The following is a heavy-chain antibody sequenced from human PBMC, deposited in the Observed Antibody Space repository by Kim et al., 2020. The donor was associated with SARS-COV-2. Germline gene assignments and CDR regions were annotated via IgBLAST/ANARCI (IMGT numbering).Heavy chain of an antibody. J-gene: IGHJ4*02. CDR2: IIPIFGTA. CDR1: GGTFSSYA. V-gene: IGHV1-69*13. D-gene: IGHD5-18*01. Sequence: SVKVSCKASGGTFSSYAISWVRQAPGQGLEWMGGIIPIFGTANYAQKFQGRVTITADESTSTAYMELSSLRSEDTAVYYCARDKGFVDTAMVGVGILGYWGQGTLVTVSS. CDR3: ARDKGFVDTAMVGVGILGY.